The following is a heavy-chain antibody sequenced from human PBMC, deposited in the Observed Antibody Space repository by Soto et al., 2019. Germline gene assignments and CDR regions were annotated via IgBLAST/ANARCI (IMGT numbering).Heavy chain of an antibody. V-gene: IGHV4-31*03. Sequence: QVQLQESGPGLVKPSQTLSLTCTVSGGSISSGGYYWSWIRQHPGKGLEWIGYIYYSGSTYYNPSLKSRFTISVDTSKNQFSLKLSSVTAADTAVYYCATYDSSDYYSGSPIGWFDPWRQGTLVTVSS. J-gene: IGHJ5*02. D-gene: IGHD3-22*01. CDR1: GGSISSGGYY. CDR3: ATYDSSDYYSGSPIGWFDP. CDR2: IYYSGST.